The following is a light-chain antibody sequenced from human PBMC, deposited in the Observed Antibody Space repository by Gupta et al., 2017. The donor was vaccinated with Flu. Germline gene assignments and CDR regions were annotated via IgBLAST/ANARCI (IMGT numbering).Light chain of an antibody. CDR2: EVI. V-gene: IGLV2-14*01. Sequence: QSALPQPASVSGSPGQSITISCTGTSSDVGGYNYVSWYQHHPGKAPKLMIYEVIKRPSGVANRFSGSKSGNTASLTISGRQAEDEADYYCSSDTSSNYLEFGGGTKLTVL. J-gene: IGLJ3*02. CDR1: SSDVGGYNY. CDR3: SSDTSSNYLE.